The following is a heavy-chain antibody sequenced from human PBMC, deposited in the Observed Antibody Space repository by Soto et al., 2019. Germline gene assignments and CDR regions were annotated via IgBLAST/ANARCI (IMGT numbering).Heavy chain of an antibody. J-gene: IGHJ4*02. CDR3: ARYPGTIMATIMGSYYFDY. V-gene: IGHV3-21*01. D-gene: IGHD5-12*01. CDR2: ISNTGNYK. Sequence: EVQLVESGGGLVKPGGSLRLSCAVSGFTFSNYSMNWVRQAPGKGLEWVSSISNTGNYKYYADSVKGRFTVSRDNAKNSLYLPMNSLRAEDTAVYFCARYPGTIMATIMGSYYFDYWGLGTLVTVSS. CDR1: GFTFSNYS.